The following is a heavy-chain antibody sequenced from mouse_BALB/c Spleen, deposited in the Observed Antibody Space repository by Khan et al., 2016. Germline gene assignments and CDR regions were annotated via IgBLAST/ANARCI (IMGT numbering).Heavy chain of an antibody. V-gene: IGHV14-3*02. D-gene: IGHD2-14*01. CDR1: GFNIKDTY. Sequence: VQLKESGAELVKPGASVKLSCTASGFNIKDTYMHWVKQRPEQGLEWIGRIDPANGNTKYDPKFQGKATITADTSSNTAYLQLNSLTSEDTAVYYCARGEGYEGMDYWGQGTSVTVSS. J-gene: IGHJ4*01. CDR2: IDPANGNT. CDR3: ARGEGYEGMDY.